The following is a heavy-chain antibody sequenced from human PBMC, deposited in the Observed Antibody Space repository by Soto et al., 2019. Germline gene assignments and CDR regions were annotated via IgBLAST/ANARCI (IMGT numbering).Heavy chain of an antibody. CDR2: IIPILGIA. D-gene: IGHD2-2*01. Sequence: QVQLVQSGAEVKKPGSSVKVSCKASGGTFSSYTISWVRQAPGQGLEWMGRIIPILGIANYAQKFQGRVTITADKSTSTAYMELSSLRSEDTAVYYCARYLVGVVPAATGWGQGTMVTVSS. CDR3: ARYLVGVVPAATG. J-gene: IGHJ3*01. CDR1: GGTFSSYT. V-gene: IGHV1-69*02.